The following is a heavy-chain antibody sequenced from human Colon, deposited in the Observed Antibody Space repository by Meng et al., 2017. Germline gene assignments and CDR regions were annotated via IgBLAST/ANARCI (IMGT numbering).Heavy chain of an antibody. CDR3: ARDFLNDAFDF. J-gene: IGHJ3*01. CDR1: GFTFSDYA. CDR2: ILDDGSYE. V-gene: IGHV3-30*04. D-gene: IGHD2/OR15-2a*01. Sequence: GESLKTSCAASGFTFSDYAMHWVRQAPGKGLEWVAIILDDGSYEYYSDSVNGRFTISRDNSKNTLYLQMNSLRAEDTAVYFCARDFLNDAFDFWGQGTMVTVSS.